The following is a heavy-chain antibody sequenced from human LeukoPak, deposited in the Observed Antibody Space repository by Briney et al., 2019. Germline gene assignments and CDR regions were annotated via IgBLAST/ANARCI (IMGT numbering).Heavy chain of an antibody. D-gene: IGHD3-10*01. CDR3: ARPVDYGSGRGWFDP. Sequence: SETLSLTCTVSGGSISSYYWSWIRQPPGKRLEWIGYIHYSGSTNYNPSLRGRVTISVDTSKNQFSLKLSSVTAADTAVYYCARPVDYGSGRGWFDPWGQGTLVTVSS. J-gene: IGHJ5*02. CDR2: IHYSGST. V-gene: IGHV4-59*12. CDR1: GGSISSYY.